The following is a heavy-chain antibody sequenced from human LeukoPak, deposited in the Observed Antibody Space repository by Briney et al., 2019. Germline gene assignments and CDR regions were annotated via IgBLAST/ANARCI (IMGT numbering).Heavy chain of an antibody. CDR1: GDSINSNY. CDR2: IYYGGST. Sequence: PSETLSLTCSVSGDSINSNYWSWMRQPPGKGLEWIGYIYYGGSTNYNPSLKSRASMSVDTSKNQFSLNLSSVTAADTAVYHCAGLLAGYPGGRCRAHFDYWGQGTLVTVSS. J-gene: IGHJ4*02. D-gene: IGHD2-15*01. CDR3: AGLLAGYPGGRCRAHFDY. V-gene: IGHV4-59*01.